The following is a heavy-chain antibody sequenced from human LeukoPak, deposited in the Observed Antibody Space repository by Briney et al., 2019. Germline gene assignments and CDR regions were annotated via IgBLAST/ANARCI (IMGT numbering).Heavy chain of an antibody. CDR3: ARHFCSSTSCSN. Sequence: GGSLRLSCAASGFTFDDYGMSWVRQAPGKGLEWVSGINWNGGSTGYADSVKGRFTISRDNAKNSLYVQMNSLRAEDTAVYYCARHFCSSTSCSNWGQGTLVTVSS. CDR1: GFTFDDYG. V-gene: IGHV3-20*04. J-gene: IGHJ4*02. D-gene: IGHD2-2*01. CDR2: INWNGGST.